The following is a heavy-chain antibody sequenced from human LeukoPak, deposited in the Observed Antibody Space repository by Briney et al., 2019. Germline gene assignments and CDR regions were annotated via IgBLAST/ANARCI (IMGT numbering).Heavy chain of an antibody. D-gene: IGHD2-2*01. Sequence: GGSLRLSCAASGFTFSSYAMSWVRQAPGKGLEWVAAISGSGGRTYYADSVKGRFTISRDQSKNTLYLQMNSLRAEDTAVYYCAKVHDIVVVPAAIFDYWGQGTLVTVSS. CDR3: AKVHDIVVVPAAIFDY. CDR1: GFTFSSYA. V-gene: IGHV3-23*01. J-gene: IGHJ4*02. CDR2: ISGSGGRT.